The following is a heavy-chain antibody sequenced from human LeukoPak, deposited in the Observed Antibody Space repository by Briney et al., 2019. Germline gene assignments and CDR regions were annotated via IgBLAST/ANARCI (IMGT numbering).Heavy chain of an antibody. Sequence: GGSLSLSCAASGFTFSSYAMSWVRQAPGKGLEWVSSISSSSSYIYYADSVKGRFTISRDNAKNSLYLQMNSLRAEDTAVYYCAKDHWFDPWGQGTLVTVPS. CDR2: ISSSSSYI. CDR3: AKDHWFDP. J-gene: IGHJ5*02. CDR1: GFTFSSYA. V-gene: IGHV3-21*01.